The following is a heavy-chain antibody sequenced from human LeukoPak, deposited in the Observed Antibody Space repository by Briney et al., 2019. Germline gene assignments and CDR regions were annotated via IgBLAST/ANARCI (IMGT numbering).Heavy chain of an antibody. D-gene: IGHD6-19*01. CDR1: GLTFSSYA. CDR2: ISGSGGST. J-gene: IGHJ4*02. CDR3: AKDAVQVWDNFDY. V-gene: IGHV3-23*01. Sequence: GGSLRLYCAASGLTFSSYAMSWVRQAPGKVLEWVSAISGSGGSTYYAASVKGRFTISRDNPKIQLYLQMNILRDEHTGVYYVAKDAVQVWDNFDYWGQGTLVTVSS.